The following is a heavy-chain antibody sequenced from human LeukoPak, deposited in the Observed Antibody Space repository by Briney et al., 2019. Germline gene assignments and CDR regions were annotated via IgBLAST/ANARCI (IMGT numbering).Heavy chain of an antibody. Sequence: GGSLRLSCAASGFTFDAYAKHWVRQAPGKGLEWVSGINHDGTGTYSADSVKGRFTNSRDNAKNTVDLQMNGLRAEDTTVYYCATVSEYWGQGTLVTVSS. V-gene: IGHV3-74*01. J-gene: IGHJ4*02. CDR2: INHDGTGT. CDR1: GFTFDAYA. CDR3: ATVSEY.